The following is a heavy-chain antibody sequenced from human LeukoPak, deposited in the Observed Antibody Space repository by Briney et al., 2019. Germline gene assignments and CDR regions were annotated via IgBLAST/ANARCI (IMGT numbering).Heavy chain of an antibody. V-gene: IGHV3-23*01. CDR2: ISGSGGST. CDR3: AKNKGYSSGWYGDY. J-gene: IGHJ4*02. Sequence: GGSLRLSCAASGFTFSSYAMSWVRQAPGKGLEWVSAISGSGGSTYYADSVKGRFTISRDNSKNTLYLQMNSLRAEDTAVYYCAKNKGYSSGWYGDYWGQGTLVTVSS. D-gene: IGHD6-19*01. CDR1: GFTFSSYA.